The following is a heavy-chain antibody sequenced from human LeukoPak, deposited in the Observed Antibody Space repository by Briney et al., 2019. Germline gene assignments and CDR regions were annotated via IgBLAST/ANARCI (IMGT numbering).Heavy chain of an antibody. Sequence: GGSLRLSCAASGFTFSSYSMNWVRQAPGKGLEWASSISSSSSYIYYADSVKGRFTISRDNAKNSLYLQMNSLRAEDTAVYYCARGARAAAGTEYFQHWGQGTLVTVSS. D-gene: IGHD6-13*01. CDR2: ISSSSSYI. CDR1: GFTFSSYS. V-gene: IGHV3-21*01. CDR3: ARGARAAAGTEYFQH. J-gene: IGHJ1*01.